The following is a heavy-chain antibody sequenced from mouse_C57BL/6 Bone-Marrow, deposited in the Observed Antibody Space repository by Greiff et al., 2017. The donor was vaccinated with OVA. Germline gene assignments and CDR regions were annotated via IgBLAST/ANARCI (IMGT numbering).Heavy chain of an antibody. V-gene: IGHV6-3*01. CDR2: IRLKSDNYAT. CDR1: GFTFSNYW. CDR3: TGPSEGCAY. J-gene: IGHJ3*01. Sequence: EVKVEESGGGLVQPGGSMKLSCVASGFTFSNYWMNWVRQSPEKGLEWVAQIRLKSDNYATHYAESVKGRFTISRDDSKSSVYLQMNNLRAEDTGIYYCTGPSEGCAYWGQGTLVTVSA.